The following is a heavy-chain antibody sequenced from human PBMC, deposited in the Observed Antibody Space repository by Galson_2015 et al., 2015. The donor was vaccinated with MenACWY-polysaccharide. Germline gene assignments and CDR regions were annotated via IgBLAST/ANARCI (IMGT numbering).Heavy chain of an antibody. CDR2: IRSKAYGGTT. V-gene: IGHV3-49*04. CDR3: TRSAIYGNWFDP. Sequence: SLRLSCAASGFTFGDYAMSWVRQAPGKGLEWVGFIRSKAYGGTTEYAASVKGRFTISRDDSKSIAYLQMNSLKTEDTAVYYCTRSAIYGNWFDPWGQGTLVTVSS. D-gene: IGHD2/OR15-2a*01. CDR1: GFTFGDYA. J-gene: IGHJ5*02.